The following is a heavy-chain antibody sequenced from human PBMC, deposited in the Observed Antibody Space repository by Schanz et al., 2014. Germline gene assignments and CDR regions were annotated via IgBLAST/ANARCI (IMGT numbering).Heavy chain of an antibody. V-gene: IGHV3-23*01. CDR3: AKGRFGELSAFDI. Sequence: EVQLLESGGGLVQPGGSLRLSCAASGFSFSRYSMNWVRQAPGKGLEWVIVISGSGGSTYYADSVRGRFTMSRDNSKNTLYLQMNSLRAEDTAVYYCAKGRFGELSAFDIWGQGTMVTVSS. D-gene: IGHD3-10*01. CDR2: ISGSGGST. J-gene: IGHJ3*02. CDR1: GFSFSRYS.